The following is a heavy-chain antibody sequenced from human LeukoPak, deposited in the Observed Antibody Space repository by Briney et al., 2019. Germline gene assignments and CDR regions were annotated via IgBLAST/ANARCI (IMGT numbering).Heavy chain of an antibody. CDR1: TDSRNTYY. Sequence: TAETLSLTCSVSTDSRNTYYWSWIRQSPGKGLEWIGHIYHSGSTDYNPSLHSRVTISIDMSKKQFSLKLTSVTVADTAMYYCVRLRWELLAPYFDHWGQGSLVIVSS. D-gene: IGHD2-15*01. CDR3: VRLRWELLAPYFDH. CDR2: IYHSGST. J-gene: IGHJ4*02. V-gene: IGHV4-59*01.